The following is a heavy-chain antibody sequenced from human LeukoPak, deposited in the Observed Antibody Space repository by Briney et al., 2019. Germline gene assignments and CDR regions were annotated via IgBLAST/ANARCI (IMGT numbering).Heavy chain of an antibody. J-gene: IGHJ5*02. CDR1: GGTFSSYA. D-gene: IGHD3-9*01. V-gene: IGHV1-69*05. CDR2: IIPIFGTA. Sequence: SVKVSCKASGGTFSSYAISWVRQAPGQGLEWMGGIIPIFGTANYAQKFQGRVTITTDESTSTAYMELSSLRSEDTAVYYCAREGYDILTGYYRYNWFDPRGQGTLATVSS. CDR3: AREGYDILTGYYRYNWFDP.